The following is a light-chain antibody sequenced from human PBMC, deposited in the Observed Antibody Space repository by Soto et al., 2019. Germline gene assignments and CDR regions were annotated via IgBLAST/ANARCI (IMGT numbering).Light chain of an antibody. Sequence: EIVLTQSPGTLSLSPGARATLSCRASQSVSSSYLAWYQQNPGQAPRLLIYGAYNRATNVPDRFSGSGSGNDFALTISRLEPNELAVYYCQHYGSSPPMYTLGQGTKLLIK. J-gene: IGKJ2*01. CDR2: GAY. CDR3: QHYGSSPPMYT. CDR1: QSVSSSY. V-gene: IGKV3-20*01.